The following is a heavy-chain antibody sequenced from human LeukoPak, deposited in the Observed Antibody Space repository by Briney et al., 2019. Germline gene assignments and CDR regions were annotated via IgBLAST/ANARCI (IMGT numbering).Heavy chain of an antibody. J-gene: IGHJ5*02. CDR1: GFTFSSYW. Sequence: GGSLRLSCEASGFTFSSYWMSWVRQAPGKGREWVAKINQEGREKNYGDSVEGRFTISKDNAKNSLYLQMNSLRVEDTAVYYCARQPQSAWFDPWGQETLVTVSS. CDR2: INQEGREK. V-gene: IGHV3-7*01. CDR3: ARQPQSAWFDP. D-gene: IGHD1-14*01.